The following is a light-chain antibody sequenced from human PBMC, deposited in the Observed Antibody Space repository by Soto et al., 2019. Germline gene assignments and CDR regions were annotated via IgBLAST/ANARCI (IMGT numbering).Light chain of an antibody. CDR1: SSDVGGYNY. CDR3: SSYAGTHIV. CDR2: DVS. V-gene: IGLV2-8*01. J-gene: IGLJ1*01. Sequence: QSALTQPPSASGSPGQSVAISCTGTSSDVGGYNYVSWYQQHPGKAPKLMIYDVSKRPSGVPDRFSGSKSGNTASLNVSGLQAEDEADYYCSSYAGTHIVFGTGTKLTVL.